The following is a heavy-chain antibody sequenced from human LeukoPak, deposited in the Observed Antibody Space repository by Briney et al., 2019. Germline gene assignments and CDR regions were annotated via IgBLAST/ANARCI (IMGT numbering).Heavy chain of an antibody. CDR2: IKPDGSDK. Sequence: GGSLRLSCAASGFTFRSYWMSWVRQAPGKGLEWVANIKPDGSDKYYVDSVKGRFTISRDNAKNSLYLQMNNLRAEDTAFYYCTGGDAGGRDYWGQGTLVTVSS. D-gene: IGHD1-26*01. CDR3: TGGDAGGRDY. CDR1: GFTFRSYW. J-gene: IGHJ4*02. V-gene: IGHV3-7*04.